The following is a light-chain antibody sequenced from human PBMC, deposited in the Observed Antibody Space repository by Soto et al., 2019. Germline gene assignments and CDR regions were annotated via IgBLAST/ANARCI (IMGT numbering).Light chain of an antibody. J-gene: IGKJ2*02. CDR2: AAS. Sequence: AIQMTQSPSSLSASVGDRVTITCRASQGIRNDLGWYQQKPGMAPKLLIFAASTLYSGVPSRFSGSGSGTDFTLTISSLQPEDFATYYCLRDYSYPRTFGQGTKLEIK. V-gene: IGKV1-6*01. CDR3: LRDYSYPRT. CDR1: QGIRND.